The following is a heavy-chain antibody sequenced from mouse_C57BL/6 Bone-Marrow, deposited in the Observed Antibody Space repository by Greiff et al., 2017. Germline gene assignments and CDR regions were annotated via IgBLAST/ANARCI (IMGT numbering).Heavy chain of an antibody. D-gene: IGHD2-4*01. V-gene: IGHV1-19*01. CDR1: GYTFTDYY. CDR2: INPYNGGT. Sequence: EVKLMESGPVLVKPGASVKMSCKASGYTFTDYYMNWVKQSHGKSLEWIGVINPYNGGTSYNQKFKGKATLTVDKSSSTAYMEINSLTSEDSAVYYCARSYDYDSYDYAMDYWGQGTSVTVSS. J-gene: IGHJ4*01. CDR3: ARSYDYDSYDYAMDY.